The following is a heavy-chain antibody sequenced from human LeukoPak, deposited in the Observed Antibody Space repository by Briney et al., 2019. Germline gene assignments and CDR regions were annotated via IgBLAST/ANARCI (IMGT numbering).Heavy chain of an antibody. D-gene: IGHD2-15*01. V-gene: IGHV4-39*07. CDR2: ISYSGTT. CDR3: AKDPSTLLSTDDY. CDR1: GGSISSRPYY. J-gene: IGHJ4*02. Sequence: SETLSLTCTVSGGSISSRPYYWGWVRQPPGKGLEWIGTISYSGTTYYSPSLKSRVTISLDTSKNQFSLKLSSVTAADTAIYYCAKDPSTLLSTDDYWGPGTLVTVSS.